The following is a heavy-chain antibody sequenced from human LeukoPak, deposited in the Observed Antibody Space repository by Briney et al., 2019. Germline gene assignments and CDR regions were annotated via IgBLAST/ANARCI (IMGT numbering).Heavy chain of an antibody. J-gene: IGHJ6*02. D-gene: IGHD3-10*01. CDR3: ASIGLYGSGTEDV. CDR2: IYTSGST. Sequence: KPSETLSMTCTASGVSFSSGSYYCSWIRQPAGKGLEWVGRIYTSGSTNYNPSLKSRVTISVDTSKNQFSLKLSSVTAADTAVYYCASIGLYGSGTEDVWGQGTTVTVSS. CDR1: GVSFSSGSYY. V-gene: IGHV4-61*02.